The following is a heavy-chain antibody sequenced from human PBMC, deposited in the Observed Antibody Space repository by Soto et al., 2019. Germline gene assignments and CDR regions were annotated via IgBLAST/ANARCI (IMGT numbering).Heavy chain of an antibody. CDR2: INPNSGGT. J-gene: IGHJ4*02. D-gene: IGHD3-22*01. Sequence: GASVKVSCKASGYMFSGYYMHWVRQAPGQGLEWMGWINPNSGGTNYAQKFQGRVTMTGDTSINTAYMELSGLRSDDTAMYYCARGDSSGYYGLDYWGQGALVTVSS. V-gene: IGHV1-2*02. CDR1: GYMFSGYY. CDR3: ARGDSSGYYGLDY.